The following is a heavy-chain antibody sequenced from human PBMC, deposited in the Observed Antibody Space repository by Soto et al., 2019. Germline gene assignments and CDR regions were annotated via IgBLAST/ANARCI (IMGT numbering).Heavy chain of an antibody. CDR1: GGSFSGYY. CDR3: ARGTPGLRYFDWLPPLFDY. Sequence: CAVYGGSFSGYYWSWIRQPPGKGLEWIGEINHSGSTNYNPSLKSRVTISVDTSKNQFSLKLSSVTAADTAVYYCARGTPGLRYFDWLPPLFDYWGQGTLVTVSS. D-gene: IGHD3-9*01. CDR2: INHSGST. V-gene: IGHV4-34*01. J-gene: IGHJ4*02.